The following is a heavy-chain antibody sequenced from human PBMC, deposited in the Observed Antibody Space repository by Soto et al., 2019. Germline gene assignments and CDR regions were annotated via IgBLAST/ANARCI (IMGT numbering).Heavy chain of an antibody. D-gene: IGHD2-8*02. CDR2: INHSGST. V-gene: IGHV4-39*07. CDR3: ARDKITGLFDY. J-gene: IGHJ4*02. CDR1: GGSISSGVYY. Sequence: SETLSLTCTVSGGSISSGVYYWSWIRQPPGTGLEWIGEINHSGSTNYNPSLKSRVTISVDTSKNQFSLKLTSVTAADTAVYYCARDKITGLFDYWGQGTLVTVSS.